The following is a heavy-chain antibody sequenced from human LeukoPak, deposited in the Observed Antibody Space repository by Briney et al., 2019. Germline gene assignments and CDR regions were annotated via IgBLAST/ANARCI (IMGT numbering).Heavy chain of an antibody. CDR2: ISRSGRTI. V-gene: IGHV3-48*03. Sequence: GRSLRLSCAASGFTFSSYEMNWVRQAPGKGLEWVSYISRSGRTIYDADSVKGRFTISRDNAKNSLYLQMNSLRAEDTAVYYCARVYSGSWYFDLWGRGTVVTVSS. CDR3: ARVYSGSWYFDL. CDR1: GFTFSSYE. J-gene: IGHJ2*01. D-gene: IGHD5-12*01.